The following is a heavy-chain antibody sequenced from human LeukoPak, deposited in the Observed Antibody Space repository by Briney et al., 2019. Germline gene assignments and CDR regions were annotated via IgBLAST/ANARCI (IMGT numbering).Heavy chain of an antibody. CDR2: ISGSGGST. Sequence: GGSLRLSCAASGFTFSSYAMSWVCQAPGKGLEWVSAISGSGGSTYYADSVKGRFTISRDNSKNTLYLQMNSLRAEDTAVYYCAKDRWNDGWFDPWGQGTLVTVSS. D-gene: IGHD1-1*01. V-gene: IGHV3-23*01. CDR3: AKDRWNDGWFDP. J-gene: IGHJ5*02. CDR1: GFTFSSYA.